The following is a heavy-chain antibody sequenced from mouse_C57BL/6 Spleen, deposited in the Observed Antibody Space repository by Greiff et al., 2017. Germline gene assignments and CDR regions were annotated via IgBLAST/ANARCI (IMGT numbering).Heavy chain of an antibody. J-gene: IGHJ2*01. CDR1: GYTFTSYD. CDR3: ARRGYGSSLSYYFDY. Sequence: QVQLKESGPELVKPGASVKLSCKASGYTFTSYDINWVKQRPGQGLEWIGWIYPSGGSTKYNEKFKGKATLTVDTSSSTAYMELHSLTSEDSAVYFCARRGYGSSLSYYFDYWGQGTTLTVSS. V-gene: IGHV1-85*01. CDR2: IYPSGGST. D-gene: IGHD1-1*01.